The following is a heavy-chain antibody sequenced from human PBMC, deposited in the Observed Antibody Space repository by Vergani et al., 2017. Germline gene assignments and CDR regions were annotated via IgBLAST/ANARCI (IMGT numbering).Heavy chain of an antibody. CDR1: GFTFSSYW. D-gene: IGHD6-19*01. V-gene: IGHV3-7*01. CDR3: ARDRRRGVIAVAGTFDY. CDR2: IKQDGSEK. J-gene: IGHJ4*02. Sequence: EVQLVESGGGLVQPGGSLRLSCAASGFTFSSYWMSWVRQAPGKGLEWVANIKQDGSEKYYADSVKGRFTISRDNSKNTLYLQMNSLRAEDTAVYYCARDRRRGVIAVAGTFDYWGQGTLVTVSS.